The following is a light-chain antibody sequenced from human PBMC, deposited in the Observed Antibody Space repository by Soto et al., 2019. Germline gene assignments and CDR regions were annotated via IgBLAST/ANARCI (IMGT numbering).Light chain of an antibody. CDR1: ISDFVVYNY. J-gene: IGLJ1*01. V-gene: IGLV2-14*01. CDR3: SSHTISSALQV. CDR2: GVS. Sequence: SVRTQPASVSGSPGQSITISCTGTISDFVVYNYVSWYQQHPGKAPKLMIYGVSNRPSGVSNRFSGSKSGNTASLTISGLQADAEADYYCSSHTISSALQVFGTGTKVTVL.